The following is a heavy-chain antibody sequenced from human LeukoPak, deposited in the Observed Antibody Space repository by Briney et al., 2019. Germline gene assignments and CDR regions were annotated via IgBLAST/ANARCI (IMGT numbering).Heavy chain of an antibody. Sequence: ASLKVSCKASGYTFTSYYMHWVRQAPGQGLEWMGIINPSAGSTIYAQKFHGRVTMTRDTSTSTVYMELSSLRSDDTAMYYCAREGPVTYFFDYWGQGTLVTVSS. CDR1: GYTFTSYY. CDR2: INPSAGST. CDR3: AREGPVTYFFDY. V-gene: IGHV1-46*01. J-gene: IGHJ4*02.